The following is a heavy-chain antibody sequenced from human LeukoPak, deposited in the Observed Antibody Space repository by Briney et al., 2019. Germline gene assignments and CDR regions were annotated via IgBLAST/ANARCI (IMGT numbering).Heavy chain of an antibody. J-gene: IGHJ4*02. CDR1: GFTISSYA. D-gene: IGHD2-15*01. Sequence: SGGSLRLSCAASGFTISSYAMSWVRQAPGKGLEWVSAISGSGGSTYYADSVKGRFTISRDNSKNTLYLQMNSLRAEDTAVYYCAKHFMLGYCSGGSCYPVWGQGTLVTVSS. CDR3: AKHFMLGYCSGGSCYPV. CDR2: ISGSGGST. V-gene: IGHV3-23*01.